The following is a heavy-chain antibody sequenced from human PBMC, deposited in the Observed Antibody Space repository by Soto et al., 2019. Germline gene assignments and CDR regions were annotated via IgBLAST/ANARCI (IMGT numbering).Heavy chain of an antibody. CDR3: ARDTNGLHY. CDR1: GLIFSNYK. J-gene: IGHJ4*02. V-gene: IGHV3-74*01. Sequence: EVQLVESGGGLVQPGGSLRLSCAASGLIFSNYKMHWVRQDPGKGLVWVSRISTDGSITDYADSVKGRFTVSRDNAKNTLYLQMNSLRVDDTAVYYCARDTNGLHYWGQGTLVTVSS. D-gene: IGHD2-8*01. CDR2: ISTDGSIT.